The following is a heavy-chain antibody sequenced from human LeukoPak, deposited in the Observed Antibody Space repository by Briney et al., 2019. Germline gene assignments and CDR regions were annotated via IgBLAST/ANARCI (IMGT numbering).Heavy chain of an antibody. CDR1: GFTFSSYA. D-gene: IGHD3-10*01. CDR3: AKSPSGLKWFDP. J-gene: IGHJ5*02. V-gene: IGHV3-23*01. Sequence: PGGSLRLSCAASGFTFSSYAMSWVRQAPGKGLEWVSAISAGGGSTYYADSVKGRFTISRDNSKNTLYLQMNSLRAEDAAIYYCAKSPSGLKWFDPWGQGILVTVSS. CDR2: ISAGGGST.